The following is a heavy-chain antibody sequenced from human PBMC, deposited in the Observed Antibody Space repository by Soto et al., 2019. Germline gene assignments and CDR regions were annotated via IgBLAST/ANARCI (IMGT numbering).Heavy chain of an antibody. CDR3: ARERDGSGSLSYYFDQ. V-gene: IGHV1-69*01. CDR2: IIPIIGTP. Sequence: QLELVQSGAEVMEPGSSVKLSCKTSGGSLRNSGINWVRQAPGQGLEWVGGIIPIIGTPNYLQRLQTRVTITADESTNTAFLELGSLRFDDTAFYYCARERDGSGSLSYYFDQWGQGTLVTVSS. CDR1: GGSLRNSG. J-gene: IGHJ4*02. D-gene: IGHD3-10*01.